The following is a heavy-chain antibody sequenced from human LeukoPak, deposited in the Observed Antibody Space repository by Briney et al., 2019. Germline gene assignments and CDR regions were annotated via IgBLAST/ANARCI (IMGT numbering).Heavy chain of an antibody. D-gene: IGHD2-15*01. J-gene: IGHJ5*02. V-gene: IGHV4-59*01. CDR1: GGSISSYY. CDR2: IYYSGST. Sequence: SETLSLTCTVSGGSISSYYWSWIRQPPGKGLEWVGYIYYSGSTNYNPSLKSRVTISVDTSKNQFSLKLSSVTAADTAVYYCARAVRRVVSNWFDPWGQGTLVTVSS. CDR3: ARAVRRVVSNWFDP.